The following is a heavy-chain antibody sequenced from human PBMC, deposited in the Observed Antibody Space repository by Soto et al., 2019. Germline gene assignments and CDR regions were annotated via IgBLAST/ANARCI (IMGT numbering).Heavy chain of an antibody. V-gene: IGHV1-2*07. J-gene: IGHJ4*02. D-gene: IGHD6-25*01. CDR2: INPNGGGT. CDR1: EHTFTGYY. CDR3: ATSSDGSPLMDX. Sequence: ASVKVSCKASEHTFTGYYLHWVRQAPGQGLEWMGFINPNGGGTIYAHKFQGRLTMTRDTSITTAYMELTRLRDDDTAFYFCATSSDGSPLMDXWGQGTLVT.